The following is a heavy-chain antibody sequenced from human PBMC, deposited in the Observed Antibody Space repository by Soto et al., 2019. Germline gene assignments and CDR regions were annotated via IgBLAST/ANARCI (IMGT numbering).Heavy chain of an antibody. Sequence: SETLSLTCSVSGASITSGGSYWTWIRQHPGKGLEWIGNILYSEKNYYNPSLKSRVTISLDTSKNQFSLKVNSVTAADTAVYYCVRDRGTILRMDVWGQGTTVTVSS. V-gene: IGHV4-31*03. CDR1: GASITSGGSY. CDR2: ILYSEKN. J-gene: IGHJ6*02. D-gene: IGHD3-3*01. CDR3: VRDRGTILRMDV.